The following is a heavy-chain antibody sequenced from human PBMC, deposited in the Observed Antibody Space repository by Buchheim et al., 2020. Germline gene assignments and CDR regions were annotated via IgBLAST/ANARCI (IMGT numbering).Heavy chain of an antibody. CDR3: AREGDGYNYAFDI. V-gene: IGHV4-34*01. Sequence: QVQLQQWGAGLLKPSETLSLTCAVYGGSFSGYYWSWIRQPPGKGLEWIGEINHSGSTNYNPSLKSRVNISVNTSKNQFSLKLSSVTAADTAVYYCAREGDGYNYAFDIWGQGT. D-gene: IGHD5-24*01. J-gene: IGHJ3*02. CDR1: GGSFSGYY. CDR2: INHSGST.